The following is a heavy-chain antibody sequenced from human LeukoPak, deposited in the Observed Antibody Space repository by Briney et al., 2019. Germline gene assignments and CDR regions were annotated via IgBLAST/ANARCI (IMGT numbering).Heavy chain of an antibody. CDR3: ARHGPMSSFDY. CDR1: GDSISTFY. V-gene: IGHV4-59*08. J-gene: IGHJ4*02. CDR2: IYYSGST. Sequence: KPSETLSLTCTVSGDSISTFYWNWIRQPPGKGLEWIGHIYYSGSTNYNPSLKSRVTISVDTSKNQFSLKLSSVTAADTAVYYCARHGPMSSFDYWGQGTLVTVSS.